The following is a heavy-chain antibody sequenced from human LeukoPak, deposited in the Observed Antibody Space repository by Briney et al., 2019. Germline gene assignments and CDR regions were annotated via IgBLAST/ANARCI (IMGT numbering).Heavy chain of an antibody. V-gene: IGHV3-48*01. CDR3: ARDLSRGSVYYYYMDV. J-gene: IGHJ6*03. CDR2: ISISTGAI. Sequence: GGSLRLSCASSGFTFNNYAMNWVRQAPGRGLEWVSYISISTGAIHYADSVKGRFTISRDNARNSLYLQMNSLRAEDTAVYYCARDLSRGSVYYYYMDVWGKGTTVTVSS. D-gene: IGHD5-12*01. CDR1: GFTFNNYA.